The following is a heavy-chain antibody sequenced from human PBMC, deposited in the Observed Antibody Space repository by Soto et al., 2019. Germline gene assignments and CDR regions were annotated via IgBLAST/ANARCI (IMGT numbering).Heavy chain of an antibody. CDR1: GFTFSSYE. J-gene: IGHJ3*02. Sequence: EVQLVESGGGLVQPGGSLRLSCAASGFTFSSYEMNWVRQAPGKGLEWVSYISSSGSTIYYADSVKGRFTISRDNAKNSLYLQMNSLRAEDTAVYYCARSGGYDSSVLDAFDIWGQGTMVTVS. V-gene: IGHV3-48*03. CDR2: ISSSGSTI. CDR3: ARSGGYDSSVLDAFDI. D-gene: IGHD3-22*01.